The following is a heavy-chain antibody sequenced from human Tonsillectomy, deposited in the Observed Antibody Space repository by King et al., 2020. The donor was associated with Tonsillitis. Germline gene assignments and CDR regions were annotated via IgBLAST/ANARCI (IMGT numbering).Heavy chain of an antibody. D-gene: IGHD5-12*01. J-gene: IGHJ4*02. CDR1: GFTFSTFA. V-gene: IGHV3-23*04. Sequence: EVQLVESGGGLVQPGGSLRLSCAASGFTFSTFAMSWVRQAPGKGLEWVSAISGRGGSTNYADSVKGRFNISRDNSKNTLYLQMNSLRAEDTAVYYCAKVVYSGYEHYFDYWGQGTLVTVSS. CDR2: ISGRGGST. CDR3: AKVVYSGYEHYFDY.